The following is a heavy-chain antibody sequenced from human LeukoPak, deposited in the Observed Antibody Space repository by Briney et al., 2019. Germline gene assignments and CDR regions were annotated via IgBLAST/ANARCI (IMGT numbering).Heavy chain of an antibody. CDR3: ATATYYYDSSGYEDAFDI. D-gene: IGHD3-22*01. V-gene: IGHV4-39*01. CDR1: GGSITSSSSY. CDR2: IYYSGST. Sequence: SETLSLTCTVSGGSITSSSSYWGWIRQPPGKGLEWIRSIYYSGSTYYNPSLKSRVTISVDTSKNQFSLKLSSVTAADTAVYYCATATYYYDSSGYEDAFDIWGQGTMVTVSS. J-gene: IGHJ3*02.